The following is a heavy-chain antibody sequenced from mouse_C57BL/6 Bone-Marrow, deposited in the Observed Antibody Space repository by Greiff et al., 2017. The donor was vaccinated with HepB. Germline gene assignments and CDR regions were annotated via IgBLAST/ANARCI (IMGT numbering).Heavy chain of an antibody. J-gene: IGHJ2*01. Sequence: EVQLQQSGAELVRPGASVKLSCTASGFNIKDYYMHWVKQRPEQGLEWIGRIDPEDGDTEYAPKFQGKASMTADTSSNTAYLQLSSLTSEDSAVYYCARCLLLRYFDYWGQGTTLTVSS. D-gene: IGHD1-1*01. V-gene: IGHV14-1*01. CDR1: GFNIKDYY. CDR2: IDPEDGDT. CDR3: ARCLLLRYFDY.